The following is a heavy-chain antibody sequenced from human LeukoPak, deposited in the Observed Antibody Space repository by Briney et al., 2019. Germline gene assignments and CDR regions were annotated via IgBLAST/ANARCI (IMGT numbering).Heavy chain of an antibody. CDR3: ARLYCSGGTCYSPGDY. Sequence: ASVKVSCKASGYTFTGYYMHWVRQAPGQGLEWMGIINPSAGSTSYAQKFQGRVTMTRDTSTGTVYMELSSLRSEDTAVYYCARLYCSGGTCYSPGDYWGQGTLVTVSS. J-gene: IGHJ4*02. CDR1: GYTFTGYY. CDR2: INPSAGST. V-gene: IGHV1-46*01. D-gene: IGHD2-15*01.